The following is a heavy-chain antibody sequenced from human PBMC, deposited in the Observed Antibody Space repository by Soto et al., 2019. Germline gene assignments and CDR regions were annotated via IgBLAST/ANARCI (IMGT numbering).Heavy chain of an antibody. CDR1: GFTVSSNY. CDR2: IYSGGST. D-gene: IGHD3-9*01. J-gene: IGHJ6*02. Sequence: GGSLRLSCAASGFTVSSNYMSWVRQAPGKGLEWVSVIYSGGSTYYANSVKGRFTISRDNSKNTLYLQMNSLRAEDTAVYYCAREARYYDILTGYPSKSYYYYGMDVWGQGTTVTVSS. CDR3: AREARYYDILTGYPSKSYYYYGMDV. V-gene: IGHV3-53*01.